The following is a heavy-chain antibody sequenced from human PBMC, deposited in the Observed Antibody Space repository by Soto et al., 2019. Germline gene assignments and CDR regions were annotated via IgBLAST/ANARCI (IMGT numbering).Heavy chain of an antibody. D-gene: IGHD3-9*01. Sequence: ASVKVSCKASGYTFTGYYMHWVRQAPGQGLEWMGWINPNSGGTNYAQKFQGWVTMTRDTSISTAYMELSRLRSDDTAVYYCARAAEKYYDILTGPEGWFDPWGQGTLVTSPQ. V-gene: IGHV1-2*04. CDR3: ARAAEKYYDILTGPEGWFDP. J-gene: IGHJ5*02. CDR2: INPNSGGT. CDR1: GYTFTGYY.